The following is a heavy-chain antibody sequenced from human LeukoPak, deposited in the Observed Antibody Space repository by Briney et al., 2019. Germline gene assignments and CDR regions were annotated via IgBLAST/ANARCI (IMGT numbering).Heavy chain of an antibody. CDR1: GYTFTGYY. J-gene: IGHJ6*03. Sequence: ASVKVSCKASGYTFTGYYMHWVRQAPGQGLEWMGWINPNSGGTNYAQKFQGRVTMTRDTSISTAYMELSRLRSDDTAVYYCAREVRGYCSSTSCPNYYYYYMDVWGKGTTVTVSS. CDR2: INPNSGGT. D-gene: IGHD2-2*01. V-gene: IGHV1-2*02. CDR3: AREVRGYCSSTSCPNYYYYYMDV.